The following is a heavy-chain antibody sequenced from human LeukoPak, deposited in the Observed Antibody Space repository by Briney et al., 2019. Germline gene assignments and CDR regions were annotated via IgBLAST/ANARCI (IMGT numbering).Heavy chain of an antibody. CDR2: IYYSGST. D-gene: IGHD4-17*01. J-gene: IGHJ4*02. Sequence: PSETLSLTCTVSGGSISSYYWSWIRQPPGKGLEWIGYIYYSGSTNYNPSLKSRVTISVDTSKNQFSLKLSSVTAADTAVYYCARVAGGYYGDHFDYWGQGTLVTVSS. CDR1: GGSISSYY. V-gene: IGHV4-59*01. CDR3: ARVAGGYYGDHFDY.